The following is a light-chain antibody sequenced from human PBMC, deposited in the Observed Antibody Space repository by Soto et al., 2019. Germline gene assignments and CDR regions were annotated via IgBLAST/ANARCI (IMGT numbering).Light chain of an antibody. J-gene: IGKJ3*01. V-gene: IGKV3-20*01. CDR2: AAS. Sequence: EIVLTQSPGTLSLSPGERATLSCRASQSVNSDYVAWYQQKPGQAPRLLIYAASSRATGIPDRFSGSGSGTDFTLTITRLEPKDFAVYYCQQYGGSPFTFGPGTKVDI. CDR3: QQYGGSPFT. CDR1: QSVNSDY.